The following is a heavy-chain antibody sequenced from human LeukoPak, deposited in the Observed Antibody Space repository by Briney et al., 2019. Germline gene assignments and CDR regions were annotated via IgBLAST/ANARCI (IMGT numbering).Heavy chain of an antibody. Sequence: SVKVSCKASGDTFRRFAMSWVRQAPGQGLEWMGGIISIFNTANYAQKFQGRVTMTRDMSTSTVYMELSSLRSEDTAVYYCAREYGSGCSGGSCYSMDVWGKGTTVTVSS. CDR3: AREYGSGCSGGSCYSMDV. CDR2: IISIFNTA. V-gene: IGHV1-69*05. J-gene: IGHJ6*03. D-gene: IGHD2-15*01. CDR1: GDTFRRFA.